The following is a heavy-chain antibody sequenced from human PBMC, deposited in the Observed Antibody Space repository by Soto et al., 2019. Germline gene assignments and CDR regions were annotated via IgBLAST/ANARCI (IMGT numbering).Heavy chain of an antibody. J-gene: IGHJ4*02. CDR1: GYTFTSYA. Sequence: GASVKVSCKASGYTFTSYAMHWVRQAPGQRLEWMGWINAGNGNTKYSQKFQGRVTITRDTSASTAYLQWSSLKASDTAMYYCARLGPAGDRSSSWYGPFDYWGQGTLVTVSS. CDR2: INAGNGNT. D-gene: IGHD6-13*01. CDR3: ARLGPAGDRSSSWYGPFDY. V-gene: IGHV1-3*01.